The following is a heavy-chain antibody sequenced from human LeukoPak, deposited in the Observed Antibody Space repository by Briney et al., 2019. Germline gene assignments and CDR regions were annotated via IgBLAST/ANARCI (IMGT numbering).Heavy chain of an antibody. J-gene: IGHJ6*03. D-gene: IGHD4-17*01. CDR1: GFTVSSNY. CDR3: ARVIYGDYMDV. Sequence: GGSLRLSCAASGFTVSSNYMSWVRQAPGKGLEWVSVIYSGGSTYYADSVKGRFTISRDNSKNTLYLQMNSLRAEDTAVYYCARVIYGDYMDVWGKGTTVTVSS. CDR2: IYSGGST. V-gene: IGHV3-53*01.